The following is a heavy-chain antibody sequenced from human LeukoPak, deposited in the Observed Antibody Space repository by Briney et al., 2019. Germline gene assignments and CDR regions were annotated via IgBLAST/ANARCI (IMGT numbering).Heavy chain of an antibody. CDR2: FYSPGST. V-gene: IGHV3-53*01. J-gene: IGHJ1*01. CDR3: ASARESCIGSTCYEYFHH. CDR1: GFTVTTKS. D-gene: IGHD2-2*01. Sequence: GGSLRLSCAASGFTVTTKSMAGVRQAPGRGLEWVSVFYSPGSTYYADSVHGRFTISRDNSLNTLFLQMNSLRVEDTAVYYCASARESCIGSTCYEYFHHWGQGTPLTVSS.